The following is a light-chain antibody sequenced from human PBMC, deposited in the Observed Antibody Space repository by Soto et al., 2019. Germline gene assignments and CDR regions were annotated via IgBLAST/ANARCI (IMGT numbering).Light chain of an antibody. CDR2: GAS. Sequence: ESVLTQSPGTLSLSPGERASLSCRASESVSSNFLAWYQQKPGQAPRLLIYGASTRATGIPDRFSGSGSGTDFTLTISRLEPEDSAVYYCQQYDSSPRTFGQGTKVDIK. V-gene: IGKV3-20*01. CDR1: ESVSSNF. J-gene: IGKJ1*01. CDR3: QQYDSSPRT.